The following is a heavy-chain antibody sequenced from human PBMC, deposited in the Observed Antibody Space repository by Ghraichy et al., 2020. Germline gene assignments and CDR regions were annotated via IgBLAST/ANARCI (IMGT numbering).Heavy chain of an antibody. D-gene: IGHD5-18*01. J-gene: IGHJ4*02. V-gene: IGHV3-48*02. Sequence: GGSLRLSCVGSGFSFSGYSMNWVRQSPGKGLEWVSYITSSSRSIFYADSVKGRFTISRDNAKNSLSLQMNSLRDEDTAVYYCVRDGHNYAEGAYWGQGSLVTVSS. CDR1: GFSFSGYS. CDR2: ITSSSRSI. CDR3: VRDGHNYAEGAY.